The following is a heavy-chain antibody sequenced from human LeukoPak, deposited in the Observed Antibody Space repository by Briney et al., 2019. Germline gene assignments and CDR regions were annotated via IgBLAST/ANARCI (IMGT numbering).Heavy chain of an antibody. CDR1: GFTFKSYA. D-gene: IGHD2/OR15-2a*01. CDR3: AKPKNIRDYYYMNA. V-gene: IGHV3-23*01. Sequence: GGSLRLSCAASGFTFKSYAMNWVRQAPGKGVEWVSAITDSGDSTYYVDSVKGRFTISRDNSKNTLYLEMSSLRVEDTAVYYCAKPKNIRDYYYMNAWGNGTTVMVSS. CDR2: ITDSGDST. J-gene: IGHJ6*03.